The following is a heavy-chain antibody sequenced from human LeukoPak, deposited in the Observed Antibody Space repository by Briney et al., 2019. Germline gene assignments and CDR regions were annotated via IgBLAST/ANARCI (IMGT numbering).Heavy chain of an antibody. V-gene: IGHV4-59*01. D-gene: IGHD3-3*01. CDR1: GGSISTYY. CDR2: IYYSGST. Sequence: SETLSLTCTVSGGSISTYYWSWMRQPPGRGLEWIGYIYYSGSTNHNPSLQSRVTISVDTSKNQFSLKLNSETAADTAVYYCARGGVPGGFYGSFDYWGQGTLVSVSS. J-gene: IGHJ4*02. CDR3: ARGGVPGGFYGSFDY.